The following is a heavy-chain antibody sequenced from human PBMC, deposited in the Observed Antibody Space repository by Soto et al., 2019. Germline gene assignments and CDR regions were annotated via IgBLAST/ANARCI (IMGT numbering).Heavy chain of an antibody. J-gene: IGHJ5*02. CDR1: GYTFTSYA. CDR3: ARDGYKLNDDSPVHWFDH. Sequence: QVQLVQSGAEVTKPGASVKVSCKASGYTFTSYAMHWVRQAPGQRLEWMGWINAGNGNTKYSQKFQGRVTITRDTSASTAYMELSSLRSEDTAVYYCARDGYKLNDDSPVHWFDHWGQGTLVTVSS. D-gene: IGHD1-1*01. V-gene: IGHV1-3*01. CDR2: INAGNGNT.